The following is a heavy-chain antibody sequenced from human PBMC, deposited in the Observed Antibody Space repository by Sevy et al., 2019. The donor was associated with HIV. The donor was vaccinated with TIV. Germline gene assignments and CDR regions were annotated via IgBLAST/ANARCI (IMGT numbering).Heavy chain of an antibody. V-gene: IGHV1-69*06. CDR2: IIPIFGTA. CDR1: GGTFISYT. CDR3: ARDVGYYDFWSGYLEGYNWFDP. Sequence: ASVKVSCKASGGTFISYTISWVRQAPGQGLEWMGGIIPIFGTANYAQKFQGRVTITADKSTSTAYMELSSLRSEDTAVYYCARDVGYYDFWSGYLEGYNWFDPWGQGTLVTVSS. J-gene: IGHJ5*02. D-gene: IGHD3-3*01.